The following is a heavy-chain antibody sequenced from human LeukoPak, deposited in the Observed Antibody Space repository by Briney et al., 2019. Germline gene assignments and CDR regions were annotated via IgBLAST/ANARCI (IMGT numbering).Heavy chain of an antibody. D-gene: IGHD2-15*01. CDR1: GFTFSSYG. CDR2: ISGSGGST. J-gene: IGHJ6*02. CDR3: AGDRCSGGSCYGYYYGMDV. V-gene: IGHV3-23*01. Sequence: GRSLRLSCAASGFTFSSYGMHWVRQAPGKGLEWVSAISGSGGSTYYADSVKGRFTISRDNSKNTLYLQMNSLRAEDTAVYYCAGDRCSGGSCYGYYYGMDVWGQGTTVTVSS.